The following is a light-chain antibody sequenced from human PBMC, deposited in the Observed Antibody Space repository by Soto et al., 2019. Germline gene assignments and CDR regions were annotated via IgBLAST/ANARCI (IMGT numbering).Light chain of an antibody. Sequence: QSVLTQPPSVSGAPGQRVTISCTGSSSNIGAGYDVHWYQQLPGTAPKLLICGNSNRPSGVPDRFSGSKSGTSASLAITGLQAEDEADYYCQSYDSSLSVYVFGTGTKLTVL. CDR1: SSNIGAGYD. CDR2: GNS. V-gene: IGLV1-40*01. J-gene: IGLJ1*01. CDR3: QSYDSSLSVYV.